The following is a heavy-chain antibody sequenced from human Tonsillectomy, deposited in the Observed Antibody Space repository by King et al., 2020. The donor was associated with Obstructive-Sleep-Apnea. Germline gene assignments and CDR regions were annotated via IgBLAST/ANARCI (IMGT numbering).Heavy chain of an antibody. CDR3: ANCEGDDAFDI. CDR1: GFTFSSYG. CDR2: ISYDGSNK. Sequence: VQLVESGGGVVQPGRSLRLSCAASGFTFSSYGMHWVRQAPGKGLEWVAVISYDGSNKYYADSVKGRFTISRDNSKNTLYLQMNSLRAEDTAVYYCANCEGDDAFDIWGKGTMVTVSS. V-gene: IGHV3-30*18. D-gene: IGHD2-21*01. J-gene: IGHJ3*02.